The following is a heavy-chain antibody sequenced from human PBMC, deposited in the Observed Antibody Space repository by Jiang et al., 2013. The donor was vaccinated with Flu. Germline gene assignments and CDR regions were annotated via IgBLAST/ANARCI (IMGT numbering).Heavy chain of an antibody. Sequence: QLLESGGGLVQPGGSLRLSCAASGFIFSTYSMNWVRQAPGKGLEWVSFISNSGATMSYADSVRGRFTISRDNAKNSLYLQMNSLRAEDTAVYYCARRNGDSETYWGQGTLVTVSS. CDR3: ARRNGDSETY. J-gene: IGHJ4*02. CDR1: GFIFSTYS. V-gene: IGHV3-48*01. D-gene: IGHD7-27*01. CDR2: ISNSGATM.